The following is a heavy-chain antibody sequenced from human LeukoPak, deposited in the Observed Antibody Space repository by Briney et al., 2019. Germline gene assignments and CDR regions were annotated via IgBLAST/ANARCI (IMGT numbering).Heavy chain of an antibody. D-gene: IGHD3-3*01. J-gene: IGHJ4*02. V-gene: IGHV3-23*01. CDR3: AKTLYDPGAALWSGPTDY. CDR1: GFTFSSYA. Sequence: GGSLRLSCAASGFTFSSYAMSWVRQAPGKGLEWVSGVSGSGGTTYYADSVKGRFTISRDNSKNTLYLQMNSLRAEDTAVYYCAKTLYDPGAALWSGPTDYWGQGTLVTVSS. CDR2: VSGSGGTT.